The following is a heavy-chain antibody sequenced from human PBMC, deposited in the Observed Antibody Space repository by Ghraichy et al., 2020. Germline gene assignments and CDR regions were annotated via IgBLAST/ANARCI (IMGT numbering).Heavy chain of an antibody. D-gene: IGHD1-14*01. CDR3: ARDQMTNSRRETTPRDYYYYGMDV. CDR1: GFTFSSYS. J-gene: IGHJ6*02. CDR2: ISSSSSTI. V-gene: IGHV3-48*01. Sequence: GGSLRLSCAASGFTFSSYSMNWVRQAPGKGLEWVSYISSSSSTIYYADSVKGRFTISRDNAKNSLYLQMNSLRAEDTAVYYCARDQMTNSRRETTPRDYYYYGMDVWGQGTTVTVSS.